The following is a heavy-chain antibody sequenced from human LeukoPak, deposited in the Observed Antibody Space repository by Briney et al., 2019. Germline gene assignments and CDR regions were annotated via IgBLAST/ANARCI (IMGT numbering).Heavy chain of an antibody. V-gene: IGHV3-33*01. CDR2: IWYDGSNK. J-gene: IGHJ4*02. CDR1: GFTFSSYG. D-gene: IGHD5-12*01. Sequence: GGSLRLSCTASGFTFSSYGMHWVRQAPGKGLEWVAVIWYDGSNKYYADSVKGRFTISRDNAKNSLFLQMNSLRAEDTAVYYCARDGRNGYEDDYWGQGTLVTVSS. CDR3: ARDGRNGYEDDY.